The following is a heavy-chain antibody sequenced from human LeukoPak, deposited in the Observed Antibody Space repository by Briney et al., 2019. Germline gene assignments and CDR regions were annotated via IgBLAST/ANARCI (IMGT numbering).Heavy chain of an antibody. CDR1: GGSFSGYY. D-gene: IGHD3-3*01. Sequence: PPETLSLTCAVYGGSFSGYYWSWIRQPPGKGLEWIGEINHSGSTNYNPSLKSRVTISVDTSKNQFSLKLSSVTAADTAVYYCARTFPWSHYYYYMDVWGKGTTVTVSS. CDR3: ARTFPWSHYYYYMDV. V-gene: IGHV4-34*01. CDR2: INHSGST. J-gene: IGHJ6*03.